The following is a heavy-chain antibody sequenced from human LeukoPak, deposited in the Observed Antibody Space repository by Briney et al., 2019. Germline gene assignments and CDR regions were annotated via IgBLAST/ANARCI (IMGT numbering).Heavy chain of an antibody. V-gene: IGHV3-74*01. D-gene: IGHD6-13*01. J-gene: IGHJ3*02. Sequence: QPGGSLRLSCATSGFSFSDHWMYWVRQVPGKGLVWISNINTDGTPTYADSVKGRFTISRDNAKNTLYLQMNSLRAEDTAVYYCARAIQQLVYWVTSGAFDIWGQGTMVTVSS. CDR2: INTDGTP. CDR1: GFSFSDHW. CDR3: ARAIQQLVYWVTSGAFDI.